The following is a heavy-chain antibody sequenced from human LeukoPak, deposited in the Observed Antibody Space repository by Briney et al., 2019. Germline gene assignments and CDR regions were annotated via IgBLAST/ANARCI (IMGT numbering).Heavy chain of an antibody. CDR1: GFTFSHFW. J-gene: IGHJ4*02. D-gene: IGHD2-15*01. V-gene: IGHV3-7*01. Sequence: GGSLGLSCAASGFTFSHFWMSWVRQAPGKGLEWVAYIKKTGSETYYVDSVKGRFTITGDNTRNSLFLQMYSLRVEDTAVYFCAREDGYCSGGNCYSYFDSWGQGTLVTVSS. CDR2: IKKTGSET. CDR3: AREDGYCSGGNCYSYFDS.